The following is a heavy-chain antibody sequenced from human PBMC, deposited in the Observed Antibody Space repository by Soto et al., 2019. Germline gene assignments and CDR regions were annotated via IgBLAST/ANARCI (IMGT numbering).Heavy chain of an antibody. Sequence: QVQLVDSGGDVVQPGGSLRLSCTGSGFTFGNYGMHWVRQAPGKGLEWVSSTSYDGNNKYYADSLKGRFTISRDNSKKMVYLQMTSLGPEDTAVYYCAKGSGSARDFDSWGQGALVTVSS. CDR2: TSYDGNNK. J-gene: IGHJ4*02. CDR3: AKGSGSARDFDS. D-gene: IGHD1-26*01. CDR1: GFTFGNYG. V-gene: IGHV3-30*18.